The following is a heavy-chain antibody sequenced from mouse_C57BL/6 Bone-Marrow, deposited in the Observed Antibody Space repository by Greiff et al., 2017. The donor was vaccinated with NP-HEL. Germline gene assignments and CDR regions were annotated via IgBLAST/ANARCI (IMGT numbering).Heavy chain of an antibody. CDR2: INPENGDT. CDR1: GFNIKDDY. V-gene: IGHV14-4*01. CDR3: ARGRYDVGAWFAY. Sequence: EVKLQESGAELVRPGASVKLSCTASGFNIKDDYMHWVKQRPEQGLEWIGWINPENGDTEYASKFQGKATITADTSSNTAYLQLSSLTSEDTAVYYCARGRYDVGAWFAYWGQGTLVTVSA. D-gene: IGHD2-14*01. J-gene: IGHJ3*01.